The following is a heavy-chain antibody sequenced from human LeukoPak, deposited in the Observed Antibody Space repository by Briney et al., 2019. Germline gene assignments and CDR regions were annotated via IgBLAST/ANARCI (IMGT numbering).Heavy chain of an antibody. D-gene: IGHD5-18*01. CDR3: ARYGYNYGLDF. V-gene: IGHV4-59*08. J-gene: IGHJ4*02. CDR2: IHYSGST. CDR1: GGSISPYY. Sequence: PSETLSLTCTVSGGSISPYYWSWIRQPPGKGLEWIGYIHYSGSTNYNPSLTSRVTMSVDTSKNQFSLKLSSVTAADTAVYYCARYGYNYGLDFWGQGALVTVSS.